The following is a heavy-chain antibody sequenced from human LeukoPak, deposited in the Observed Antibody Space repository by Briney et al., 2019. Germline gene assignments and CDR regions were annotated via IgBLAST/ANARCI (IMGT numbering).Heavy chain of an antibody. J-gene: IGHJ4*02. Sequence: EGSLRLSCAASGFTFSSYAMHWVRQAPGKGLEWVAVISDDGINKYYADSVKGRFTISRDNSKNTLYLQMNSLRAEDTAVYYCAREARYWGQGTLVTVSS. CDR1: GFTFSSYA. CDR2: ISDDGINK. V-gene: IGHV3-30-3*01. CDR3: AREARY.